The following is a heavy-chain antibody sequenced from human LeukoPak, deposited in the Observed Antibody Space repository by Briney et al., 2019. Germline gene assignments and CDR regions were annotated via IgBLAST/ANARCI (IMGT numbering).Heavy chain of an antibody. D-gene: IGHD6-13*01. CDR3: ARVSSSSWDQVEYFLDH. Sequence: SETLSLTCTVSGYSISSRYYWGWIRQPPGEGLEWIGTIYHSGSAYYNPSLKSRVTISVDTSKNQFSLKLTPVTAADTAVYYCARVSSSSWDQVEYFLDHWGQGTLVTVSS. V-gene: IGHV4-38-2*02. J-gene: IGHJ4*02. CDR1: GYSISSRYY. CDR2: IYHSGSA.